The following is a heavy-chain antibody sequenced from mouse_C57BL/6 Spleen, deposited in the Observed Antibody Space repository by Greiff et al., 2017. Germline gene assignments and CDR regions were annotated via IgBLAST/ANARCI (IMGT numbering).Heavy chain of an antibody. Sequence: VKLQQSGPELVKPGASVKISCKASGYAFSSSWMNWVKQRPGHGLEWIGRIYPGDGDTNYNGKFKGKATLTADNSSSTAYMQLSSLTSEYSAVDFWARCDTGYFWVWGTGTTVTCYS. CDR1: GYAFSSSW. J-gene: IGHJ1*03. CDR2: IYPGDGDT. V-gene: IGHV1-82*01. CDR3: ARCDTGYFWV. D-gene: IGHD1-1*01.